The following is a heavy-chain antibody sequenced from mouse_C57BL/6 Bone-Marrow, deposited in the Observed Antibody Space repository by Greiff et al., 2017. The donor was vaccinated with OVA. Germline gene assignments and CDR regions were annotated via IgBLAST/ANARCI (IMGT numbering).Heavy chain of an antibody. Sequence: EVQGVESGGGLVQPGGSLKLSCAASGFTFSDYYMYWVRQTPEKRLEWVAYISNGGGSTYYPDTVKGRFTISRDNAKNTLYLQMSRLKSEDTAMYYCPRHGWGAMDYWGQGTSVTVSS. V-gene: IGHV5-12*01. CDR2: ISNGGGST. J-gene: IGHJ4*01. D-gene: IGHD3-3*01. CDR3: PRHGWGAMDY. CDR1: GFTFSDYY.